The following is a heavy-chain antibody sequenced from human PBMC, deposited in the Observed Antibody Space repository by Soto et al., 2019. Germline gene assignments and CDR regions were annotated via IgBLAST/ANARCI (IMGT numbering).Heavy chain of an antibody. CDR1: GYTFTIYG. Sequence: QVQLVQSGAEVKKPAASVKVSCKASGYTFTIYGISWVRQAPGQGLEWMGWISGYNGNTDYAENLQDRVTLTTDASTSSVYMELRSLRSDDTAVYYCASVDYYDSSGYYGYWGQGTLITVSS. CDR2: ISGYNGNT. D-gene: IGHD3-22*01. CDR3: ASVDYYDSSGYYGY. V-gene: IGHV1-18*04. J-gene: IGHJ4*02.